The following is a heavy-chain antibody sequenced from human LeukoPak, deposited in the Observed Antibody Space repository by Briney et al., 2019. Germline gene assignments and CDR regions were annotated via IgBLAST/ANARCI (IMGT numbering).Heavy chain of an antibody. J-gene: IGHJ4*02. V-gene: IGHV1-3*02. Sequence: DSVKVSCKASGYTFTNYALHWVRQAPGQRLEWMGWTNGATGNTRFSQDFQGRLTITIDTSASIAYMDLSSLRSEDTAVYYCARSPGGNARTWLDYWGQGTLVTVSS. CDR2: TNGATGNT. CDR3: ARSPGGNARTWLDY. CDR1: GYTFTNYA. D-gene: IGHD4-23*01.